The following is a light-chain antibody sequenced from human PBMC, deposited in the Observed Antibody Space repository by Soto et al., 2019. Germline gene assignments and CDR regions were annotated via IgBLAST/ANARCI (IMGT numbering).Light chain of an antibody. CDR3: QQYNNWPIT. CDR2: GAS. Sequence: MSQSPATVSGYPAHRATLSCRASQSVSSNLAWYQQKPGQAPRLLIYGASTRATGIPARFSGSGSGTEFTLTISSLQSEDFAVYYCQQYNNWPITFGQGTRLEIK. J-gene: IGKJ5*01. V-gene: IGKV3-15*01. CDR1: QSVSSN.